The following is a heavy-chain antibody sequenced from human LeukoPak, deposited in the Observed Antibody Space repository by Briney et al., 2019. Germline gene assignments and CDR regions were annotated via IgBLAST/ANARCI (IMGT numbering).Heavy chain of an antibody. CDR1: GFTFSSYV. D-gene: IGHD4-17*01. CDR3: AKLGRDYGDYAGLNWFDP. V-gene: IGHV3-23*01. CDR2: ISGSGGST. J-gene: IGHJ5*02. Sequence: SGGSLRLSCAASGFTFSSYVMSWVRQAPGKGLEWVSAISGSGGSTYYADSVKGRFTISRDNSKNTLYLQMNSLRAEDTAVYYCAKLGRDYGDYAGLNWFDPWGQGTLVTVSS.